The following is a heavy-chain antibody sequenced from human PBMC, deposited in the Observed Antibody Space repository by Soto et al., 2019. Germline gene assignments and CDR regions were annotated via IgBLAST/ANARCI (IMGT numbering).Heavy chain of an antibody. J-gene: IGHJ4*02. Sequence: GASVKVSCKASGYTFTRSGISWARQAPGQGPEWMGNIYPDNGNTDYAQKFQGRVTMTRNTSINTAYMELKSLTSEDTGVYYCAREYGISGTGRVGFDLWGQGTLVTVSS. V-gene: IGHV1-8*01. D-gene: IGHD1-20*01. CDR3: AREYGISGTGRVGFDL. CDR2: IYPDNGNT. CDR1: GYTFTRSG.